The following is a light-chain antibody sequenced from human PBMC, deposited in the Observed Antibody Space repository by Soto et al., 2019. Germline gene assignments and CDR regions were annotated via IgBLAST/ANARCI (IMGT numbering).Light chain of an antibody. CDR1: QSVRNSY. J-gene: IGKJ5*01. Sequence: EVVLTQSRGTLSLSPGERATLSCRASQSVRNSYLAWYQQKPRQAPRLIIYGASSRATGIPDTFSGSGSGTDFTLTISRLEPEDFAVYYCQQYGSSPPNTFGQGTRREIK. V-gene: IGKV3-20*01. CDR2: GAS. CDR3: QQYGSSPPNT.